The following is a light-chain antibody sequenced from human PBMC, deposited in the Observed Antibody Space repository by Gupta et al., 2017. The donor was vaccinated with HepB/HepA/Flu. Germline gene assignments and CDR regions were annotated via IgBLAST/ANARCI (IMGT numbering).Light chain of an antibody. V-gene: IGLV1-44*01. CDR1: NSNIGSNP. J-gene: IGLJ3*02. Sequence: QSVLTQSPSTSGTPGQRVTISCSGSNSNIGSNPVNWYQQLPGTAPKLLIYSNNQRPSGVPARFSGSKFGTSASLAISGLQSEDEADYYCATWDDSLNGWVFGVGTKLTVL. CDR2: SNN. CDR3: ATWDDSLNGWV.